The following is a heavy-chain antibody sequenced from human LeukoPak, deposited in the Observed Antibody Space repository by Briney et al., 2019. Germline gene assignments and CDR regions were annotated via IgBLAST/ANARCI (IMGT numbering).Heavy chain of an antibody. CDR1: GFTFSSYA. CDR2: ISYDGSNK. CDR3: ARDPGRYYYYMDV. J-gene: IGHJ6*03. V-gene: IGHV3-30-3*01. Sequence: GRSLRLSCAASGFTFSSYAMHWVRQAPGKGLEWVAVISYDGSNKYYADSVKGRFTISRDNSKNTLYLQVNSLRAEDTAVYYCARDPGRYYYYMDVWGKGTTVTVSS.